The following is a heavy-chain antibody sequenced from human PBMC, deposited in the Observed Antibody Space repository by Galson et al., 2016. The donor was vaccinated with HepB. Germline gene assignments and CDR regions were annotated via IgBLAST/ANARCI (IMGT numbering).Heavy chain of an antibody. CDR2: ITYSVST. J-gene: IGHJ4*02. Sequence: ETLSLTYAVSGGSISSSDWWSWVRPPPGKSLEWIGEITYSVSTNYNPSPKTRVTVSVNASKNQLSLKLSSMTATDTSVYYCARSYYYGSGSYPGRPLIYWGQGTLVTVSS. D-gene: IGHD3-10*01. V-gene: IGHV4-4*02. CDR3: ARSYYYGSGSYPGRPLIY. CDR1: GGSISSSDW.